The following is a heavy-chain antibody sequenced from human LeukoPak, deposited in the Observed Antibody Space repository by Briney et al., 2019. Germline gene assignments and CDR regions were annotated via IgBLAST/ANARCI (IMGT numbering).Heavy chain of an antibody. D-gene: IGHD3-3*01. Sequence: ASVKVSCKASGYTFTSYDINWVRQAPGQGLEWMGWISAYNGNTNYAQKLQGRVTMTTDTSTSTAYMELRSLRSDDTAVYYCARAQESLDDFWSGYFKTGAFDIWGKGTTVTVSS. CDR1: GYTFTSYD. V-gene: IGHV1-18*01. J-gene: IGHJ6*04. CDR3: ARAQESLDDFWSGYFKTGAFDI. CDR2: ISAYNGNT.